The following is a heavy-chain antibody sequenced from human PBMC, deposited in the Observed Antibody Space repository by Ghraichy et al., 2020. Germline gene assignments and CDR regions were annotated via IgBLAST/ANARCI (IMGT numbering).Heavy chain of an antibody. CDR1: GFSFDDYA. CDR3: AKSSSGWSRAFLDY. V-gene: IGHV3-9*01. J-gene: IGHJ4*02. D-gene: IGHD6-19*01. CDR2: ISWNSNNK. Sequence: GGSLRLSCAVSGFSFDDYAIHWVRLVPGKGLEWVSGISWNSNNKGYADSVKGRFTISRDNAKNSLYLQMNSLRAEDTAFYYCAKSSSGWSRAFLDYWGQGTLVTVSS.